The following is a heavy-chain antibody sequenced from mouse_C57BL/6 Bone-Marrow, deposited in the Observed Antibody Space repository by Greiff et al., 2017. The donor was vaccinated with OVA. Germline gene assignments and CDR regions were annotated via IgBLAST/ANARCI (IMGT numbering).Heavy chain of an antibody. D-gene: IGHD3-2*01. V-gene: IGHV1-82*01. CDR3: ARGRQLGAY. CDR2: IYPGDGDT. J-gene: IGHJ3*01. Sequence: QVQLQQSGPELVKPGASVKISCKASGYAFSSSWMNWVKQRPGKGLEWIGRIYPGDGDTNYNGKFKGKATLTADKSSSTAYMQLSSLTSEDSAVYFCARGRQLGAYWGQGTLVTVSA. CDR1: GYAFSSSW.